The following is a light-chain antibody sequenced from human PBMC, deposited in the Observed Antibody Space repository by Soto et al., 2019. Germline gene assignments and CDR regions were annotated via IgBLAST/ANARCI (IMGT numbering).Light chain of an antibody. Sequence: QSVLTQPPSGSAAPGQTVTISCSGSSYNIGNNYVSWYQQLPGTATKLLIYENNKRPSGIPDRFSGSKSGASATRGITGLQTGDEADYYCGTCESSLSVLVVFVGGTKLTVL. CDR3: GTCESSLSVLVV. CDR1: SYNIGNNY. CDR2: ENN. J-gene: IGLJ2*01. V-gene: IGLV1-51*02.